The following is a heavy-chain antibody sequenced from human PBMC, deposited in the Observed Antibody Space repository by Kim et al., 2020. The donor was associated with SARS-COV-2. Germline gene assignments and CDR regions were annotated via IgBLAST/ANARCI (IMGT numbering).Heavy chain of an antibody. D-gene: IGHD3-10*01. J-gene: IGHJ4*02. CDR3: ARRGIYYYGSGSYADY. Sequence: GESLKISCKGSGYSFTSYWISWVRQMPGKGLEWMGRIDPSDSYTNYSPSFQGHVTISADKSISTAYLQWSSLKASDTAMYYCARRGIYYYGSGSYADYWGQGTLGTLSS. CDR1: GYSFTSYW. V-gene: IGHV5-10-1*01. CDR2: IDPSDSYT.